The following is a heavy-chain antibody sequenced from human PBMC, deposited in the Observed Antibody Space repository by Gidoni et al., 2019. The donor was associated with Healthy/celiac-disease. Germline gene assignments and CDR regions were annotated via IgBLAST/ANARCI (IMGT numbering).Heavy chain of an antibody. CDR1: GFTFSTYS. D-gene: IGHD4-17*01. J-gene: IGHJ4*02. CDR3: ARDQGGEDYGDYRTVDY. Sequence: EVQLVESGGGLVKPGGSLRLSCAASGFTFSTYSMNWVRQAPGKGLEWVSSISSSSSYIYYADSVKGRFTISRDNAKNSLYLQMNSLRAEDTAVYYCARDQGGEDYGDYRTVDYWGQGTLVTVSS. V-gene: IGHV3-21*01. CDR2: ISSSSSYI.